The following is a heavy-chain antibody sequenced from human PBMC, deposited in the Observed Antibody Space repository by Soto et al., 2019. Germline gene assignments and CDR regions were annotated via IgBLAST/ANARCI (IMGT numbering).Heavy chain of an antibody. CDR2: ISWNSGSI. J-gene: IGHJ5*02. CDR3: AKAVAATRYNWFDP. D-gene: IGHD2-15*01. CDR1: GFTFDDYA. Sequence: SLRLSCAASGFTFDDYAMHWVRQAPGKGLEWVSGISWNSGSIGYADSVKGRFTISRDNAKNSLYLQMNSLRAEDTALYYCAKAVAATRYNWFDPWGQGTLVTVSS. V-gene: IGHV3-9*01.